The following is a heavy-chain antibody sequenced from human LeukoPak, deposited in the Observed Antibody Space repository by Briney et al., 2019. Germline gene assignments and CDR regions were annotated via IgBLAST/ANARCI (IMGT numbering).Heavy chain of an antibody. V-gene: IGHV3-21*01. J-gene: IGHJ4*02. Sequence: PGGSLRLSCAASGFTFSSYSMSWVRQAPGKGLEWVSCISSSSSYIYYADSVEGRFTISRDNAKNSLYLQMNSLRAEDTAVYYCARAHNWKYGSFDFWGQGTLVTVSS. CDR3: ARAHNWKYGSFDF. CDR1: GFTFSSYS. D-gene: IGHD1-7*01. CDR2: ISSSSSYI.